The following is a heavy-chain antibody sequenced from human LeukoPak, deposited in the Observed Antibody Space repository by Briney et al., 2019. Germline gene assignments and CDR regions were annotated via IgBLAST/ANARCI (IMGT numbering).Heavy chain of an antibody. CDR2: IYYSGSA. CDR3: ARASVTRGHWDFQH. CDR1: GGSISSYY. Sequence: SETLSLTCNVSGGSISSYYWSWIRQPPGKGLEWIGYIYYSGSANYNPSLKSRVTISVDTSKNQFSLKLSSVTAADTAVYYCARASVTRGHWDFQHWGQGTLVTVSS. V-gene: IGHV4-59*01. D-gene: IGHD4-17*01. J-gene: IGHJ1*01.